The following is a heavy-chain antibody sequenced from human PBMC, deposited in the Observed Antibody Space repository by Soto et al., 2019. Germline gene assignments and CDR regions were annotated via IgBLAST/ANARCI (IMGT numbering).Heavy chain of an antibody. CDR3: AKWGGVITTPTFVGPFDY. Sequence: QVQLVQSGAEVKKPGSSVKISCKASGGTFSNYNFNWVRQAPGQGPEWVGGIIPIFGTTNYAQKFQGRVTITADDSTSTAYRELNSLRSEDTALYYCAKWGGVITTPTFVGPFDYWGQGTLVIVSA. CDR1: GGTFSNYN. J-gene: IGHJ4*02. CDR2: IIPIFGTT. D-gene: IGHD1-1*01. V-gene: IGHV1-69*01.